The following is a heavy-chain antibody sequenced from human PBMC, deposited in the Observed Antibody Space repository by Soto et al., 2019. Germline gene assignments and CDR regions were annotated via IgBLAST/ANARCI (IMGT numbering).Heavy chain of an antibody. CDR1: GGSISSGGYY. Sequence: QVQLQESGPGLVKPSQTLSLTCTVSGGSISSGGYYWSWIRQHPGKGLEWIGYIYYSGSTYYNPSHKRRVTISVDTSKNQFSLKLSSVTAADTAVYYCARADYYGSGSYLSLGYFDYWGQGTLVTVSS. V-gene: IGHV4-31*03. D-gene: IGHD3-10*01. J-gene: IGHJ4*02. CDR3: ARADYYGSGSYLSLGYFDY. CDR2: IYYSGST.